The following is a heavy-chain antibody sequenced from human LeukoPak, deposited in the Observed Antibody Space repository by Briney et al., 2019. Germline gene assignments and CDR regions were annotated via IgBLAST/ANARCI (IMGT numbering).Heavy chain of an antibody. D-gene: IGHD2-2*01. CDR2: IYPGDSDT. J-gene: IGHJ4*02. Sequence: GESLKIPRQGSGYRFNTYWNARGRQMPGKGLEWMGIIYPGDSDTRYSPSIQGQVTISADKSNSTAYLQWSSLKASDTAMYYCALVRSGFDYWGQGTLVTVSS. CDR3: ALVRSGFDY. V-gene: IGHV5-51*01. CDR1: GYRFNTYW.